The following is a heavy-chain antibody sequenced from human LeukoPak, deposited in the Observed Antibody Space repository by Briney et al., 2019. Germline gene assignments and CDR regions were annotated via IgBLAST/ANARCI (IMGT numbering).Heavy chain of an antibody. CDR2: IYTGGST. J-gene: IGHJ4*02. CDR1: GGSIINYY. CDR3: ARQKAWNYIFDF. Sequence: PSETLSLTCGVSGGSIINYYWSWIRQPPGKGLEWIGYIYTGGSTNYNPSLKSRVTISVDTSKNQFSLKLSSVTAADTAVYYCARQKAWNYIFDFWGQGTPVIVSS. D-gene: IGHD1-7*01. V-gene: IGHV4-4*09.